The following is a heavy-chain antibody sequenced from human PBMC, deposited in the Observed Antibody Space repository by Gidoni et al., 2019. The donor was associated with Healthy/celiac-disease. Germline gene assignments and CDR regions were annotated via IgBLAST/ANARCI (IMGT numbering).Heavy chain of an antibody. V-gene: IGHV3-30*01. Sequence: QVQLVESGGGVVQPGWSLRLSCAASGFTFSTYAMHWFRQAPGKGLEWVAVISYDGSNKYYADSVKGRFTISRDNSKNTLYLQMNSLRAEDTAVYYCARDHGGVLRFLEWLYYRYGMDVWGQGTTVTVSS. D-gene: IGHD3-3*01. CDR1: GFTFSTYA. J-gene: IGHJ6*02. CDR2: ISYDGSNK. CDR3: ARDHGGVLRFLEWLYYRYGMDV.